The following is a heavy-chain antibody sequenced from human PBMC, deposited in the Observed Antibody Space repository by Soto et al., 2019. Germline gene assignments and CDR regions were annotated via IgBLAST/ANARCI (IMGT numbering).Heavy chain of an antibody. D-gene: IGHD6-13*01. CDR3: AHFPGIAAAGTIYFQH. CDR2: IYWDDDK. J-gene: IGHJ1*01. CDR1: GFSLSTSGVG. V-gene: IGHV2-5*02. Sequence: QITLKESGPTLVKPTQTLTLTCTFSGFSLSTSGVGVGWIRQPPGNALEWLALIYWDDDKRYSPSLERRLTIPKDTSKNQVVLTMHNMDPVDTATYYCAHFPGIAAAGTIYFQHLGQGTLVTVSS.